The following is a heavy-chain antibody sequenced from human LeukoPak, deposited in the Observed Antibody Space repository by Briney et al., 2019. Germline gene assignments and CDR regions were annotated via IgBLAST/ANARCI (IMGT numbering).Heavy chain of an antibody. CDR3: ARISHGVFHMDV. V-gene: IGHV1-24*01. D-gene: IGHD3-3*02. CDR2: FDPEDGET. Sequence: GASVKVSCKVSGYTLTELSMHWVRQAPGKGLEWMGGFDPEDGETIYAQKFQGRVTMTEDTSTDTAYMELSSLRSDDTAVYYCARISHGVFHMDVWGKGTAVTVSS. J-gene: IGHJ6*03. CDR1: GYTLTELS.